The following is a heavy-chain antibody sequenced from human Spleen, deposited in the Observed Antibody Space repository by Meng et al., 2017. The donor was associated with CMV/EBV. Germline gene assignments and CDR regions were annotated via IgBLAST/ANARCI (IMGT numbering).Heavy chain of an antibody. CDR2: ISPYNGNT. J-gene: IGHJ4*02. V-gene: IGHV1-18*01. CDR3: ARVRAGATDSDY. Sequence: ASVKVSCKASGYTFTSYGISWVRQAPGQGLEWMGWISPYNGNTNYAQELQGRVTMTTDTSTSTAYMELRSLRSDDTAVYYCARVRAGATDSDYWGQGTLVTVSS. D-gene: IGHD1-26*01. CDR1: GYTFTSYG.